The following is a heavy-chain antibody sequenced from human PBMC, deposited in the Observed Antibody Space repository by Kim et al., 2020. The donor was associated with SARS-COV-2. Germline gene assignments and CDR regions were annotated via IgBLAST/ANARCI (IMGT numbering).Heavy chain of an antibody. CDR1: GGSISSSSYY. CDR3: ARQRAAYGDYYFDY. J-gene: IGHJ4*01. V-gene: IGHV4-39*01. D-gene: IGHD4-17*01. CDR2: IYYSGST. Sequence: SETLSLTCTVSGGSISSSSYYWGWIRQPPGKGLEWIGSIYYSGSTYYNPSLKSRVTISVDTSKNQFSLKLSSVTAADTAVYYCARQRAAYGDYYFDYWG.